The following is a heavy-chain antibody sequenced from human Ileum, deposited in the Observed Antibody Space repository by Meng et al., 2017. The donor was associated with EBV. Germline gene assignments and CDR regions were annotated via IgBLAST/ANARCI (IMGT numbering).Heavy chain of an antibody. CDR3: ARGREYTGQLDL. V-gene: IGHV4-34*02. J-gene: IGHJ5*02. CDR1: GGSFNAYY. CDR2: IFHSGHT. D-gene: IGHD5-18*01. Sequence: QVQLEQRGAGLLKPSGTLSLTCDVSGGSFNAYYWTWIRQSPRGGLEWIGEIFHSGHTNYNPSLESRVSMSVATSKKQFSLLLSSVTAADSGLYFCARGREYTGQLDLWGLGTLVTVSS.